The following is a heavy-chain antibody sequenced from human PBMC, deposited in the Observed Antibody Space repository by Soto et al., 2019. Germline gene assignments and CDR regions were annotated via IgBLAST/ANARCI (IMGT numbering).Heavy chain of an antibody. V-gene: IGHV2-5*02. CDR1: GFALSTSAVG. CDR2: IYWDDDK. CDR3: AHLVVAGLTYYFHY. J-gene: IGHJ4*02. Sequence: QITLKESGPTLVKPTQTLTLTCTFSGFALSTSAVGVGWICQPPGKALEWLAFIYWDDDKRYSPSLKSSLTITKDTSKNQVVLTMTNMAAVDTATYYCAHLVVAGLTYYFHYWGQATLVTVSS. D-gene: IGHD2-21*01.